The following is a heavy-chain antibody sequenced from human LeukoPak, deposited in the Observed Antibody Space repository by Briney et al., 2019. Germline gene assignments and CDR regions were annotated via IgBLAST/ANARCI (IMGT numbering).Heavy chain of an antibody. J-gene: IGHJ4*02. V-gene: IGHV4-4*07. CDR1: GGSISSYY. CDR2: IYTSGST. Sequence: SETLSLTCTVSGGSISSYYWSWIRQPAGKGLKWIGRIYTSGSTNYNPSLKSRVTMSVDTSKNQFSLKLSSVTAADTAVYYCARVLWFGIDGYYFDSWGQGTLVTVSS. CDR3: ARVLWFGIDGYYFDS. D-gene: IGHD3-10*01.